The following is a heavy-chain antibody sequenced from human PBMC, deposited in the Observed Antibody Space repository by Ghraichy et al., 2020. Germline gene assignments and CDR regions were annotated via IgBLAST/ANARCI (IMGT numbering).Heavy chain of an antibody. CDR3: AREFIGLFGEPAYYYYGMDV. J-gene: IGHJ6*02. CDR1: GGSISSGSYY. D-gene: IGHD3-10*01. V-gene: IGHV4-61*02. CDR2: IYTSGST. Sequence: SETLSLTCTVSGGSISSGSYYWSWIRQPAGKGLEWIGRIYTSGSTNYNPSLKSRVTISVDTSKNQFSQKLSSVTAADTAVYYCAREFIGLFGEPAYYYYGMDVWGQGTTVTVSS.